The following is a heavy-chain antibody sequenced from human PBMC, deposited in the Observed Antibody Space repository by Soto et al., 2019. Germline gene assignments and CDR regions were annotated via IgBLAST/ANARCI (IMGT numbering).Heavy chain of an antibody. CDR2: INPNSGGT. CDR3: AREVVPAAMINWFDP. J-gene: IGHJ5*02. Sequence: AASVKVSCKASGYTFTGYYMHWVRQAPGQGLEWMGWINPNSGGTNYAQKFQGRVTMTRDTSISTAYMELSRLRSDDTAVYYCAREVVPAAMINWFDPWGQGTLVTVSS. D-gene: IGHD2-2*01. V-gene: IGHV1-2*02. CDR1: GYTFTGYY.